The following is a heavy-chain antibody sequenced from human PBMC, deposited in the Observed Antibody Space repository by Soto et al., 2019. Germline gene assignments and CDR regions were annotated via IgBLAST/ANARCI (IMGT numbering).Heavy chain of an antibody. CDR3: ARDLWGYCGTDCYPLDV. CDR2: LYNSGST. D-gene: IGHD2-21*02. CDR1: GGSIRSYY. J-gene: IGHJ6*02. Sequence: QVRLQESGPGLVKPSETLSLTCTVSGGSIRSYYWSWIRQAPGKGLEWIGYLYNSGSTVYKPSLQSRVTISVDTSKNQFSLKLNSVTVADTAVYYCARDLWGYCGTDCYPLDVWGQGTTVTVSS. V-gene: IGHV4-59*01.